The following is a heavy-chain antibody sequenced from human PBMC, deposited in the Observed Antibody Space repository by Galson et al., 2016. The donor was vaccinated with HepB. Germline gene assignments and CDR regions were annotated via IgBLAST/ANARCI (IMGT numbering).Heavy chain of an antibody. J-gene: IGHJ6*02. CDR2: MNPNSGNT. CDR3: ARGHLEAGIMFYYYYYGMDV. D-gene: IGHD3-16*01. Sequence: SVKVSCKASGYTFTSYDINWVRQATGQGLEWMGWMNPNSGNTGYAQKFQGRVTMTRNTSISTAYMELSSLRSEDTAVYYCARGHLEAGIMFYYYYYGMDVWGQGTTVTVSS. CDR1: GYTFTSYD. V-gene: IGHV1-8*01.